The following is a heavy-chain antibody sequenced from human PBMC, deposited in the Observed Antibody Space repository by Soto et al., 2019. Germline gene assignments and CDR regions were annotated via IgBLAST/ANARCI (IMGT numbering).Heavy chain of an antibody. V-gene: IGHV3-33*01. D-gene: IGHD6-19*01. CDR1: GFTFSSYG. CDR2: IWYDGSNK. Sequence: QVQLVESGGGVVQPGRSLRLSCAASGFTFSSYGMHWVRQAPGKGLEWVAVIWYDGSNKYYADSVKGRFTISRDNSKNPLYLQMSSLRAEDTAVYYGAGGWAVAGTGDYWGQGTLVTVSS. CDR3: AGGWAVAGTGDY. J-gene: IGHJ4*02.